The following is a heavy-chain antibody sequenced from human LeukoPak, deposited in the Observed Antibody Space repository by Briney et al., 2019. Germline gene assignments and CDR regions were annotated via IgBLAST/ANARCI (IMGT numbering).Heavy chain of an antibody. D-gene: IGHD3-10*01. J-gene: IGHJ4*02. CDR3: AKGGWFGELPYYYFDY. CDR2: ISYDGSNK. CDR1: GFTFSSYG. Sequence: GGSLRLSCAASGFTFSSYGMHWVRQAPGKGLEWVAVISYDGSNKYYADSVKGRFTISRDNSKNTLYLQMNSLRAEDTAVYYCAKGGWFGELPYYYFDYWGQRTLVTVSS. V-gene: IGHV3-30*18.